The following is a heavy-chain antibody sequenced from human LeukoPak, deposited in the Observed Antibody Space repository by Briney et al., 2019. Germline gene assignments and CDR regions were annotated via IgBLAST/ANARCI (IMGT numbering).Heavy chain of an antibody. D-gene: IGHD3-10*01. V-gene: IGHV4-31*03. Sequence: SETLSLTCTVSGGSISSGGYYWSWIRQHPGKGLEWIGYIYYSGSTYYNPSLKSRVTISVDTSKNQFSLKLSSVTAADTAVYYCARGAVLLCPNHWGQGTLVTVSS. J-gene: IGHJ5*02. CDR2: IYYSGST. CDR1: GGSISSGGYY. CDR3: ARGAVLLCPNH.